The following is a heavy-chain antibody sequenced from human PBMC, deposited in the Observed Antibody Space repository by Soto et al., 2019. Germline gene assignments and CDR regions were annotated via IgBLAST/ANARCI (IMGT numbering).Heavy chain of an antibody. Sequence: QVQLVESGGGVVQPGRSLRLSCAASGFTFSTYGMHWVRQAPGKGLEWVAVISYDGNNKYYADSVKGRFTISRDSSENTLYLQMNSLRAEDTAVYYCAKSVYNWNDGFFDYWGQGTLVNVSS. CDR1: GFTFSTYG. V-gene: IGHV3-30*18. J-gene: IGHJ4*02. CDR3: AKSVYNWNDGFFDY. D-gene: IGHD1-1*01. CDR2: ISYDGNNK.